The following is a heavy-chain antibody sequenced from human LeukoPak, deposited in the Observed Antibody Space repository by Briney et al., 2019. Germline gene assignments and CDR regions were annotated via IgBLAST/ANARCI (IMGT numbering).Heavy chain of an antibody. Sequence: GGSLRLSCAASGFTFNTFWMTWVRQAPGKGLEWVANINQDGSEKYYVDSVKGRFTISRDNAKNSLYLQMNSLRAEDTAVYYCARDLSVGSKPDLGFDYWGQGTLVTVSS. CDR3: ARDLSVGSKPDLGFDY. CDR2: INQDGSEK. CDR1: GFTFNTFW. J-gene: IGHJ4*02. D-gene: IGHD1-26*01. V-gene: IGHV3-7*01.